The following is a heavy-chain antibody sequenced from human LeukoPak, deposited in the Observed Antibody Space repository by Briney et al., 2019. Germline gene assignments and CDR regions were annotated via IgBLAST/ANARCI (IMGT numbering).Heavy chain of an antibody. V-gene: IGHV3-21*01. J-gene: IGHJ4*02. D-gene: IGHD2-21*01. CDR1: GFTFSSYS. Sequence: PGGSLRLSCAAPGFTFSSYSMNWVGQAPGKGLEWVSSISSSSSYIYYADSVKGRFTISRDNAKNSLYLQMNSLRAEDTAVYYCARDQHRRRGVDYWGQGTLVTVSS. CDR3: ARDQHRRRGVDY. CDR2: ISSSSSYI.